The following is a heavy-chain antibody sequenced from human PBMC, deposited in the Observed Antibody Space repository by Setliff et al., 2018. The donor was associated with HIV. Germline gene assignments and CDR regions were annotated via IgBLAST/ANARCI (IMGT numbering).Heavy chain of an antibody. Sequence: GGSLRLSCAASGFSVSSTYMNWVRQAPGKGLEWVSGISGSGDSTFYAHSVKGRFTISRDNSRDTLYLEMNNLRAEDTALYYCAKDYTPTFWEYNWFDVWGQGTQVTVSS. CDR1: GFSVSSTY. CDR2: ISGSGDST. CDR3: AKDYTPTFWEYNWFDV. J-gene: IGHJ5*02. D-gene: IGHD3-16*01. V-gene: IGHV3-23*01.